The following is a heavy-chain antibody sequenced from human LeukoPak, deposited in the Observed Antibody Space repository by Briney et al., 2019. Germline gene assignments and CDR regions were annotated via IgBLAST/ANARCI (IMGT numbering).Heavy chain of an antibody. CDR2: IGTAGET. CDR3: VREGYSSGRAPAFDL. Sequence: GGSLRLSCAASGFTFSGYGMHWVRQPTGKGLEWVSGIGTAGETYYLDSVKGRFTISRENARDSLYLQMNSLTDGDTAMYYCVREGYSSGRAPAFDLWGQGTTVTVSS. J-gene: IGHJ3*01. V-gene: IGHV3-13*01. CDR1: GFTFSGYG. D-gene: IGHD6-19*01.